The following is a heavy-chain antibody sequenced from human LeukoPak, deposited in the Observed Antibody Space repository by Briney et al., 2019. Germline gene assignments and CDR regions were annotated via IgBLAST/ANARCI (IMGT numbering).Heavy chain of an antibody. J-gene: IGHJ4*02. CDR3: ARDNYGSGSYYKY. CDR1: GYTFSDYY. Sequence: ASLKVSCKASGYTFSDYYMHWVRQAPGQGLEWMGWINPNNGGTNYAQKFQGRVNMTRDTSISTVYMEVRRLRSDDTAVYYCARDNYGSGSYYKYWGQGTLVTVSS. CDR2: INPNNGGT. D-gene: IGHD3-10*01. V-gene: IGHV1-2*02.